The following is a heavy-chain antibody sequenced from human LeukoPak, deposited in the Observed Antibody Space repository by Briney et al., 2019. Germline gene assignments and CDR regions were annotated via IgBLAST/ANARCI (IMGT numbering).Heavy chain of an antibody. D-gene: IGHD2-2*01. J-gene: IGHJ5*01. CDR2: TYYRSKWYN. Sequence: QTLSLTCAISADSLSSNSAAWNWIRQSPSRGLECLGRTYYRSKWYNNYAMSVKSRITINRNTSKNQFSLQLKFVTPEDTAVYYCARDLCSSSNCPNTWIDSWGQGTLVTVSS. CDR3: ARDLCSSSNCPNTWIDS. CDR1: ADSLSSNSAA. V-gene: IGHV6-1*01.